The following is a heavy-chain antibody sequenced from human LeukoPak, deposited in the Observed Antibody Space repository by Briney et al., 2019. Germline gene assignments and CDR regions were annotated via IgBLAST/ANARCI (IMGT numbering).Heavy chain of an antibody. CDR1: GYTFTRYG. Sequence: ASVKVSCKASGYTFTRYGISWERQAPGQGLEWMGWISAYNGNTNYAQKLQGRVTMTTDTSTSTAYMELRSLRSDDTAVYYCARQTEAGIEDYWGQGTLVTVSS. CDR3: ARQTEAGIEDY. D-gene: IGHD6-13*01. CDR2: ISAYNGNT. J-gene: IGHJ4*02. V-gene: IGHV1-18*04.